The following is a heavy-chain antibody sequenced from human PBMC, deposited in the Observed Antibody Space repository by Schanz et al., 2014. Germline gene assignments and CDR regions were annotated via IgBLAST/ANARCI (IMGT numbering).Heavy chain of an antibody. J-gene: IGHJ6*02. Sequence: EVQLVESGGGLVKPRGSLRLSCEASGFTFTTYRMDWVRQAPGKGLERVSSVSSRNYMYYADSVTGRFTLSRDSAKNLVFLQMNSLRVEDTAVYYCARNYYDSSGYYHGMDVWGQGTTVTVSS. CDR1: GFTFTTYR. V-gene: IGHV3-21*02. CDR3: ARNYYDSSGYYHGMDV. CDR2: VSSRNYM. D-gene: IGHD3-22*01.